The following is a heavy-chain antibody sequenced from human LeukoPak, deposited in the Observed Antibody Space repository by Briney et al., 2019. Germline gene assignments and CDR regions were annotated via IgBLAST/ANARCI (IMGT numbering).Heavy chain of an antibody. Sequence: GGSLRLSCAASGFTFSSYAMHWVRQDPGKGLEWVAVISYDGSNKYYADSVKGRFTISRDNSKNTLYLQMNSLRAEDTAVYYCARGRYCSTISCRTELDYWGQGTLVTVSS. D-gene: IGHD2-2*01. CDR1: GFTFSSYA. V-gene: IGHV3-30*04. J-gene: IGHJ4*02. CDR3: ARGRYCSTISCRTELDY. CDR2: ISYDGSNK.